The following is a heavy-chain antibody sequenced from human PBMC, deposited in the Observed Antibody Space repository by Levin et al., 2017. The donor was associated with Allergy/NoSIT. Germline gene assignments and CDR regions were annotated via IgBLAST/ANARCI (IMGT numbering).Heavy chain of an antibody. J-gene: IGHJ4*02. CDR1: GFIFRNYW. CDR3: ARYKGWLEDH. CDR2: IKEDGSVI. D-gene: IGHD5-12*01. Sequence: GESLKISCVGSGFIFRNYWMTWVRQGPVKGLEWVATIKEDGSVIKYLDSVKGRFTISRDNAQSSLYLQMNSLRVEDTAVYYCARYKGWLEDHWGQGTLVTVSS. V-gene: IGHV3-7*01.